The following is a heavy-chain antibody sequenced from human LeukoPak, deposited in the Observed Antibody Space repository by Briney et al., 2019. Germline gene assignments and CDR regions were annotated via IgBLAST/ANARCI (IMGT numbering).Heavy chain of an antibody. V-gene: IGHV3-21*01. D-gene: IGHD3-22*01. CDR1: GFTSSSYT. Sequence: KTGGSLRLSCAASGFTSSSYTMNWVRQAPGKGLEWLSSISSSSSYIYYADSVKGRFTISRDNAKKSLYLQMNSLRAEDTAVYYCARAYFSDSSGYYVAKVEFDSWGQGTLVTVSS. J-gene: IGHJ4*02. CDR2: ISSSSSYI. CDR3: ARAYFSDSSGYYVAKVEFDS.